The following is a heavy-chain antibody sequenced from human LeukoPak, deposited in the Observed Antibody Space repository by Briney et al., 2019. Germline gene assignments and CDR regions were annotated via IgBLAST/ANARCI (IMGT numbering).Heavy chain of an antibody. V-gene: IGHV4-39*07. Sequence: SETLSLTCTVSGGSISSSSYYWGWIRQPPGKGLEWIGSIYYSGSTYYNPSLKSRVTISVDTSKNQFSLKLSSVTAADTAVYYCASSWELPVAEYFQHWGQGTLVTVSS. CDR2: IYYSGST. D-gene: IGHD1-26*01. J-gene: IGHJ1*01. CDR3: ASSWELPVAEYFQH. CDR1: GGSISSSSYY.